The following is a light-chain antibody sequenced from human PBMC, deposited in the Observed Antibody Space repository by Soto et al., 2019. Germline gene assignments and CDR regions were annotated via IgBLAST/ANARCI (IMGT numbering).Light chain of an antibody. Sequence: QSALTQPASVSGSPGQSITISCTGTSSDVWSYNLVSWYQQHPGKAPQLMIYEGSKRPSGVSNRFSGSKSGNTASLPISGLQSEDEADYYCCSYACSGCPVVFGGGTKLTVL. CDR1: SSDVWSYNL. J-gene: IGLJ2*01. V-gene: IGLV2-23*01. CDR2: EGS. CDR3: CSYACSGCPVV.